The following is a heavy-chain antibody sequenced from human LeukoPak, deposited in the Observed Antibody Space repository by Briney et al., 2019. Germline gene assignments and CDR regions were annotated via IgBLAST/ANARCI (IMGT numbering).Heavy chain of an antibody. CDR3: ARDPNYYGSGFYDY. CDR2: ISAYNGNT. D-gene: IGHD3-10*01. CDR1: GYTFTSYG. J-gene: IGHJ4*02. V-gene: IGHV1-18*01. Sequence: EASVKVSCKASGYTFTSYGISWVRQDPGQGLEWMGWISAYNGNTNYAQKLQGRVTMTTDTSTSTAYMELRSLRSDDTAVYYCARDPNYYGSGFYDYWGQGTLVTVSS.